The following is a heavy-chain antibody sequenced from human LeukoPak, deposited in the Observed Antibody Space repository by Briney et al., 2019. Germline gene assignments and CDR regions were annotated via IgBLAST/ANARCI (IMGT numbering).Heavy chain of an antibody. CDR3: AREGRDIVDPGLNWFDP. CDR1: GFTFSSYA. CDR2: ISYDGSNK. V-gene: IGHV3-30-3*01. J-gene: IGHJ5*02. D-gene: IGHD5-12*01. Sequence: PGGSLRLSCAASGFTFSSYAMHWVRQAPGKGLEWVAVISYDGSNKYYADSVKGRFTISRDNSKNTLYLQMNSLRAEDTAVYYCAREGRDIVDPGLNWFDPWGQGTLVTVSS.